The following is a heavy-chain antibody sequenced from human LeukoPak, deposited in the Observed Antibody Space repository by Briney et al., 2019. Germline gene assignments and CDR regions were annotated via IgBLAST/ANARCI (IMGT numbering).Heavy chain of an antibody. CDR2: IYYSGST. CDR3: ARNIVVVVAAVYYYYGMDV. Sequence: PSETLSLTCTVSGGSISSSSYYWGWIRQPPGKGLEWIGSIYYSGSTYYNPSLKSRVTISVDTSKNQFSLKLSSVTAADTAVYYCARNIVVVVAAVYYYYGMDVWGQGTTVTVSS. J-gene: IGHJ6*02. D-gene: IGHD2-15*01. CDR1: GGSISSSSYY. V-gene: IGHV4-39*01.